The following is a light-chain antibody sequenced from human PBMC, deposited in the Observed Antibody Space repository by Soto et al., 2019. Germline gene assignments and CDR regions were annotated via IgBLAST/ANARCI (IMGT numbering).Light chain of an antibody. V-gene: IGKV1-5*01. Sequence: DIQMTQSPSTLSGSVGDRVTITCRASQSISTWLAWYQQKPGKAPNLLIYDASSLESGVPSRFSGSGSGTEFTLTISSLQSEDFAVYYCQQYHNWPITFGQGTKVDIK. CDR2: DAS. CDR1: QSISTW. J-gene: IGKJ1*01. CDR3: QQYHNWPIT.